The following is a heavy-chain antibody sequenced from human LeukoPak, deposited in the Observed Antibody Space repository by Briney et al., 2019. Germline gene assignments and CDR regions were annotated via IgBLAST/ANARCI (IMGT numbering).Heavy chain of an antibody. J-gene: IGHJ4*02. D-gene: IGHD3-10*01. CDR2: FDPEDGET. CDR3: ATQSYGSGSFDY. V-gene: IGHV1-24*01. CDR1: GYTLTELS. Sequence: ASVKVSCKVSGYTLTELSMHWVRQAPGKGLEWMGGFDPEDGETIYAQKFQGRVTMTEDTSTDTAYMELSGLRSEDTAVYCCATQSYGSGSFDYWGQGTLVTVSS.